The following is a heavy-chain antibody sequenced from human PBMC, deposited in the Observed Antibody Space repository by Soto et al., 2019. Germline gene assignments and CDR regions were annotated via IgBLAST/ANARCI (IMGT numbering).Heavy chain of an antibody. CDR3: AHRLGGYTWNDGYLDY. CDR2: TYWDDDK. V-gene: IGHV2-5*02. Sequence: SGPTLVNPTQTLTLTCTFSGFSLSTSGVGVGWIRQPPGKALEWLAVTYWDDDKRYSPSLRNRLTITKASSNNHVVLLMTNMDPADSGTYYCAHRLGGYTWNDGYLDYWGQGALVTVSS. D-gene: IGHD1-1*01. CDR1: GFSLSTSGVG. J-gene: IGHJ4*02.